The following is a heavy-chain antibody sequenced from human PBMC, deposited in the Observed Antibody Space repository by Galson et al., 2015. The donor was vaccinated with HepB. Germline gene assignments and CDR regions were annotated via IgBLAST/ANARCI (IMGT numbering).Heavy chain of an antibody. D-gene: IGHD2-21*01. J-gene: IGHJ4*02. Sequence: SLRLSCAASGFTFSNYWMTWARQAPGKGLECVANINQDGSHTNYVDFMKGRFTISSDNAKNSLYLQINSLRVEDNALYYCARGGDGECNYWGQGTLVTVSS. CDR3: ARGGDGECNY. CDR2: INQDGSHT. CDR1: GFTFSNYW. V-gene: IGHV3-7*03.